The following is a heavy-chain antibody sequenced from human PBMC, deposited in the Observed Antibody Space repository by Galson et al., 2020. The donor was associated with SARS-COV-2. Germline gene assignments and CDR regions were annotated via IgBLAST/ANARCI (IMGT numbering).Heavy chain of an antibody. Sequence: GGSLRLSCAASGFTVSSNYMSWVRQAPGKGLEWVSVIYSGGSTYYADSVKGRFTISRDNSKNTLYLQMNSLRAEDTAVYYCARDLGPKAVDYWGQGTLVTVAA. CDR1: GFTVSSNY. V-gene: IGHV3-66*02. CDR3: ARDLGPKAVDY. CDR2: IYSGGST. D-gene: IGHD3-3*01. J-gene: IGHJ4*02.